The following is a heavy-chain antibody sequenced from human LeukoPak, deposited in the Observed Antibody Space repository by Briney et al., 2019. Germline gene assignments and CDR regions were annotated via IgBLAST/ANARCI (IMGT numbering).Heavy chain of an antibody. V-gene: IGHV1-69-2*01. J-gene: IGHJ4*02. CDR3: ATDQGLVVPAAITWYFDY. CDR2: VDPEDGET. Sequence: GASVKVSCKVSGYTFTDYYMHWVQQAPGRGLEWMGLVDPEDGETIYAEKFQGRVTITADTSTDTAYMELSSLRSEDTAVYYCATDQGLVVPAAITWYFDYWGQGTLVTVSS. D-gene: IGHD2-2*01. CDR1: GYTFTDYY.